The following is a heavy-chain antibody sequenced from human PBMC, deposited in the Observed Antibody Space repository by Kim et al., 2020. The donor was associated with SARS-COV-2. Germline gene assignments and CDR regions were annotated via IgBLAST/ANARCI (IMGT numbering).Heavy chain of an antibody. CDR3: AKGGDIVVVRAANLDY. V-gene: IGHV3-30*18. CDR2: ISYDGSNK. Sequence: GGSLRLSCAASGFTFSSYGMHWVRQAPGKGLEWVAVISYDGSNKYYADSVKGRFTISRDNSKNTLYLQMNSLRAEDTAVYYCAKGGDIVVVRAANLDYWGQGALVTVSS. D-gene: IGHD2-2*01. J-gene: IGHJ4*02. CDR1: GFTFSSYG.